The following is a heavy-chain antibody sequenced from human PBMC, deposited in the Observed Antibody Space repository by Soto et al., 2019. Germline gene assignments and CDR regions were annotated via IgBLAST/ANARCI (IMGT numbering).Heavy chain of an antibody. D-gene: IGHD5-18*01. Sequence: GSLRLSCTASGFVFRDYSMHWVRQAPAKGLEWMALISYDGSNKFHVDSVKGRFTISRDNSKNTLYLQMNGLRPEDSAVYYCAKPGGYSYGTPYFDSWGQGALVTVSS. CDR3: AKPGGYSYGTPYFDS. CDR1: GFVFRDYS. J-gene: IGHJ4*02. V-gene: IGHV3-30*18. CDR2: ISYDGSNK.